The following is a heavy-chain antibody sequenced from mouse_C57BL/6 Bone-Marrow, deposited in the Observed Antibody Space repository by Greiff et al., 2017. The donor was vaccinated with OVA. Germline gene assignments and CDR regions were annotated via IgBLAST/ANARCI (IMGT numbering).Heavy chain of an antibody. Sequence: DVMLVESGGGLVQSGRSLRLSCATSGFTFSDFYMEWVRQTPGKGLEWIAASRHKANGSTTEYSASVKGRFIVSKATSPSILYLQMNALRAEDTAMDYCARGGIYYDYDGAMDYWGQGTSVTVSS. CDR3: ARGGIYYDYDGAMDY. D-gene: IGHD2-4*01. CDR2: SRHKANGSTT. J-gene: IGHJ4*01. V-gene: IGHV7-1*01. CDR1: GFTFSDFY.